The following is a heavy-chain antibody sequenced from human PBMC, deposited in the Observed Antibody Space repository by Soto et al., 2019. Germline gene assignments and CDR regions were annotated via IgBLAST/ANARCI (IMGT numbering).Heavy chain of an antibody. Sequence: GGSLRLSCAASGFTFSSYSMNWVRQAPGKGLEWVSYISSSSSTIYYADSVKGRFTISRDNAKNSLYLQMNSLRDEDTAVYYCARLWSGQTAMVTFGRGNWGQGTLVTVSS. CDR3: ARLWSGQTAMVTFGRGN. D-gene: IGHD5-18*01. CDR2: ISSSSSTI. CDR1: GFTFSSYS. J-gene: IGHJ4*02. V-gene: IGHV3-48*02.